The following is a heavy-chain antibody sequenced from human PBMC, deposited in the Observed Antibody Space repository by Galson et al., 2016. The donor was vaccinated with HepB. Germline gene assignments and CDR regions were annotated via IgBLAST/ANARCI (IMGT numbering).Heavy chain of an antibody. V-gene: IGHV4-61*01. J-gene: IGHJ4*02. Sequence: SETLSLTCTLSGGSVSSGIHYWSWIRQSPGKGLEWIGYIYYSGSTTYNPSLKGRVTISVDTSKNQFSLKLSSVTAADTAVYFCARGVVLLAASPGYCDHWGQGTLVTVSS. CDR1: GGSVSSGIHY. CDR3: ARGVVLLAASPGYCDH. D-gene: IGHD2-15*01. CDR2: IYYSGST.